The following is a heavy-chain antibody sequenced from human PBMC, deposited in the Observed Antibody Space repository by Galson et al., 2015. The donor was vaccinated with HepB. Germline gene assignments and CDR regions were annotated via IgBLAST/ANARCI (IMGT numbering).Heavy chain of an antibody. V-gene: IGHV3-21*01. CDR2: ISSSSSYI. Sequence: SLRLSCAASGFTFSSYSMNWVRQAPGKGLEWVSSISSSSSYIYYADSVKGRFTISRDNAKNSLYLQMNSLRAEDTAVYYCASSGYGRWGFDYWGQGTLVTVSS. CDR3: ASSGYGRWGFDY. J-gene: IGHJ4*02. D-gene: IGHD5-18*01. CDR1: GFTFSSYS.